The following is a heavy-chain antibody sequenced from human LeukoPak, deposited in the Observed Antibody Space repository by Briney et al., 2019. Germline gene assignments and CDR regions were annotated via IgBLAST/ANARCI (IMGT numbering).Heavy chain of an antibody. J-gene: IGHJ4*02. Sequence: VASVMVCCTVFEYTITELFMHWLRQANGKGLEWIGSFDPEDGKTIYAQKFQGRVTMTEDTSTDTAYMELSSLRSEDTAVYYCATGGRITMVRGVYYMNPFDYWGQGALVTVSS. D-gene: IGHD3-10*01. CDR1: EYTITELF. CDR3: ATGGRITMVRGVYYMNPFDY. V-gene: IGHV1-24*01. CDR2: FDPEDGKT.